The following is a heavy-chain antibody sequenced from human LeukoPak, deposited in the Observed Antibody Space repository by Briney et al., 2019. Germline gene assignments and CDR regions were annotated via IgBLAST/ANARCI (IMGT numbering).Heavy chain of an antibody. V-gene: IGHV3-21*01. CDR2: ISGSSSKT. D-gene: IGHD3-10*01. J-gene: IGHJ4*02. Sequence: PGGSLRLSCAWSGFAFSNYNMNWVRRAPGKGLEWVASISGSSSKTYYAESVKGRFTISRDNAENSLYLQMSSLRADDTAMYYCARASGFAGEFDYWGLGTLATVSS. CDR1: GFAFSNYN. CDR3: ARASGFAGEFDY.